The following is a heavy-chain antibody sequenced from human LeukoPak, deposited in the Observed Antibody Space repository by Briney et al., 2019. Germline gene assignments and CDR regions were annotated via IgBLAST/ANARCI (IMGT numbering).Heavy chain of an antibody. V-gene: IGHV3-23*01. J-gene: IGHJ4*02. Sequence: GGSLRLSCAASGFTFSSYSMSWVRQAPGKGLEWVSAISGSGGSTYYAGSVKGRFTISRDNSKNTLYLQMNSLRAEDTAVYYCAKDRSNDYGDYWGQGTLVTVSS. CDR3: AKDRSNDYGDY. CDR1: GFTFSSYS. CDR2: ISGSGGST.